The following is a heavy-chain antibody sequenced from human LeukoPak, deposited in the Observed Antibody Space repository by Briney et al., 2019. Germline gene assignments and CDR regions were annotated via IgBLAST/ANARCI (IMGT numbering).Heavy chain of an antibody. CDR3: AKDHESDGYPCLDH. CDR1: GFTFSRLA. CDR2: ISASGP. Sequence: GGSLRPSCAASGFTFSRLAMTWVRQAPGKGLEWVSTISASGPYYADAVRGRFTISRDNSRNTLSLQMDSLRAEDTAVYYCAKDHESDGYPCLDHWGLGTLVTVSS. V-gene: IGHV3-23*01. D-gene: IGHD3-22*01. J-gene: IGHJ4*02.